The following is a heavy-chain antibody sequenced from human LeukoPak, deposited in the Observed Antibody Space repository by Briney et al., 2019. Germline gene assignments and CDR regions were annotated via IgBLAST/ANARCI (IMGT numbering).Heavy chain of an antibody. D-gene: IGHD5-18*01. Sequence: PSETLSLTCASSGGSISYSNCWSWVRQPPGKGLEWIGEIYHGGSTNYNPSLKSRVTISVDKSKNQFSLKAGSLTAGHTAVYYCAREQLGFNHWGQGNLVTVSS. J-gene: IGHJ4*02. CDR3: AREQLGFNH. V-gene: IGHV4-4*02. CDR2: IYHGGST. CDR1: GGSISYSNC.